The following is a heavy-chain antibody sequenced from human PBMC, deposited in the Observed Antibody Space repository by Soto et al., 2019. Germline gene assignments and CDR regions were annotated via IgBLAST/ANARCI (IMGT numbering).Heavy chain of an antibody. D-gene: IGHD1-26*01. CDR1: GFSFSGYA. V-gene: IGHV3-23*01. J-gene: IGHJ4*02. Sequence: EVQLLESGGGVGQPGGSLRLSCSASGFSFSGYAMSWVRQAAGKGLEWVSTISGSGASTFYADSVKGRFTISRDNSNNTCYLQVSNLRAEDTAVYYCAKNSKGYSGSYFDYWGQGALVTVSS. CDR3: AKNSKGYSGSYFDY. CDR2: ISGSGAST.